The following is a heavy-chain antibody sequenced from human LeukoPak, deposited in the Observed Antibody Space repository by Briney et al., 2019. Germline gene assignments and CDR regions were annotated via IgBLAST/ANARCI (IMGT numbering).Heavy chain of an antibody. CDR1: GGSISSGSYY. CDR3: ARDRLDSSGYHAFDI. V-gene: IGHV4-61*02. CDR2: IYTSGST. J-gene: IGHJ3*02. D-gene: IGHD3-22*01. Sequence: PSETLSLTCTVSGGSISSGSYYWSWIRQPAGKGLEWIGRIYTSGSTNYNPSLKSRVTISVDTSQKQLSLKLSSVTAADTAVYYCARDRLDSSGYHAFDIWGQGTMVTVSS.